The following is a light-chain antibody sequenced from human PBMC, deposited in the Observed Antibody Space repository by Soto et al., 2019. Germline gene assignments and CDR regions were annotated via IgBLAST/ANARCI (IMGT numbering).Light chain of an antibody. J-gene: IGKJ5*01. V-gene: IGKV3-20*01. CDR1: HSVFTC. Sequence: DIVLTQSTGTLSLSPGERATLSCSASHSVFTCLAWYQQKPVQAPRLLIDGASTRATGFPDRFSGSGSGTDFTLTISGLEPEDFAVYFCQHYDNSLPITFGQGTRLEIK. CDR3: QHYDNSLPIT. CDR2: GAS.